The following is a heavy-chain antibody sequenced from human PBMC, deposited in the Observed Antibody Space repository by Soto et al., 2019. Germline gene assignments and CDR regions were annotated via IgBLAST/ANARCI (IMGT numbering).Heavy chain of an antibody. CDR2: ISGSGGST. V-gene: IGHV3-23*01. Sequence: VGSLRLSCAASGFTFSGYAMSWVRQARGKGLEWVSAISGSGGSTYYADSVKGRFTISRDNSKNTLYLQMNSLRAEDTAVYYCAKDRFYSGYDYGPYYFGYWGQGTLVTVSS. J-gene: IGHJ4*02. CDR3: AKDRFYSGYDYGPYYFGY. CDR1: GFTFSGYA. D-gene: IGHD5-12*01.